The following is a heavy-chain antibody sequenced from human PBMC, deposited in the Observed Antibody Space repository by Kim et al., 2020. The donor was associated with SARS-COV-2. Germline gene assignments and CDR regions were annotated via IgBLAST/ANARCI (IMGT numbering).Heavy chain of an antibody. CDR3: AKGRSALYVWGSYFGMDV. Sequence: GGSLRLSCAASGFTFSSYGMHWVRQAPGKGLEWVAVIWYDGSNKYYADSVKGRFTISRDNSKNTLYLQMNSLRAEDTAVYYCAKGRSALYVWGSYFGMDVWGQGTPVPVPS. D-gene: IGHD3-16*01. V-gene: IGHV3-33*06. J-gene: IGHJ6*02. CDR1: GFTFSSYG. CDR2: IWYDGSNK.